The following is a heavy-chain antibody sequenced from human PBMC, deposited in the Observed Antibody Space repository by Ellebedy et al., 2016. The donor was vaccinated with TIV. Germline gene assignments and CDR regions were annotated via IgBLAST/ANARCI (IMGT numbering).Heavy chain of an antibody. CDR1: GSTFSNAW. CDR3: TTVYRYNYDSV. Sequence: GESLKISCAASGSTFSNAWMNWVRQAPGKGLEWVGRIKSKTDGGAADYAAPVKGRFTISSDDSKNTLYLQMNSLKTEDTAVYFCTTVYRYNYDSVWGQGTLVTVSS. V-gene: IGHV3-15*01. D-gene: IGHD5-18*01. J-gene: IGHJ4*02. CDR2: IKSKTDGGAA.